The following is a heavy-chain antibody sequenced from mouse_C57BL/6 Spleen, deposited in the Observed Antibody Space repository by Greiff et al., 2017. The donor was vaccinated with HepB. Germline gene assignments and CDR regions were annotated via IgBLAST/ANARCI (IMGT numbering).Heavy chain of an antibody. J-gene: IGHJ2*01. CDR3: ARPTGLYFDY. CDR2: ISSGSSTI. CDR1: GFTFSDYG. D-gene: IGHD4-1*02. V-gene: IGHV5-17*01. Sequence: EVKLMESGGGLVKPGGSLKLSCAASGFTFSDYGMHWVRQAPEKGLEWVAYISSGSSTIYYADTVKGRFTISRDNAKNTLFLQMTSLRSEDTAMYYCARPTGLYFDYWGQGTTLTVSS.